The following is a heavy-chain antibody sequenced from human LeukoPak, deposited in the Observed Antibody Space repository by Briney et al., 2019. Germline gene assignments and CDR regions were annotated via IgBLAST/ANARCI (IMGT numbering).Heavy chain of an antibody. CDR2: IRYDGSDK. Sequence: PGGSLRLSCAASGFTFSSYGMHWVRQAPGKGLEWLAFIRYDGSDKYYADSVKGRFTISRDNSKNTLYLQMNSLRAEDTAVYYCAKDAYGSGNYYTQGYWGQGTLVTVSS. J-gene: IGHJ4*02. CDR3: AKDAYGSGNYYTQGY. V-gene: IGHV3-30*02. CDR1: GFTFSSYG. D-gene: IGHD3-10*01.